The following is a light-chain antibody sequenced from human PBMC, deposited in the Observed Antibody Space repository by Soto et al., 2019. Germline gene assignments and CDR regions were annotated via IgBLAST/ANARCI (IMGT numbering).Light chain of an antibody. Sequence: EVVLTQSPATLSVSPGEGVTLSCRASQGIGDTLAWYQHKPGQAPRLLIYGASTRATGIPERFSGSGSGTEFTLTISSLQSEDFADYYCQQYTNWPKTFGQGTKV. CDR3: QQYTNWPKT. CDR2: GAS. J-gene: IGKJ1*01. CDR1: QGIGDT. V-gene: IGKV3D-15*01.